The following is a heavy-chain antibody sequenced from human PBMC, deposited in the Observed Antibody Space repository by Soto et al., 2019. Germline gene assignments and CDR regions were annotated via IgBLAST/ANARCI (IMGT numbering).Heavy chain of an antibody. J-gene: IGHJ4*02. CDR1: GGSISSYY. V-gene: IGHV4-59*01. D-gene: IGHD3-22*01. CDR2: IYYSGST. CDR3: AREVVTMIVGAYFDY. Sequence: SETLSLTCAVSGGSISSYYWSWIRQPPGKGLESIGYIYYSGSTNYNPSLKSRVTISVDTSKNQFSLKLSSVTAADTAVYYCAREVVTMIVGAYFDYWGQGTLVTVSS.